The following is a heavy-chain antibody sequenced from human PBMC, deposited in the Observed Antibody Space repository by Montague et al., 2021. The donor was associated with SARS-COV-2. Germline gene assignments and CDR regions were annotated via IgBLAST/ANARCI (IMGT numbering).Heavy chain of an antibody. CDR1: GFSLSTSGMC. Sequence: PALVKPTQTLTLTCTFSGFSLSTSGMCVSWIRQPPGKALEWLALIDWDDDKFNSTPLKTRLTISKDTSKDQVVLTMTNMDPVDTATYYCARVRYFDTTFDYWGQGTLVTVSS. J-gene: IGHJ4*02. CDR2: IDWDDDK. V-gene: IGHV2-70*01. D-gene: IGHD3-9*01. CDR3: ARVRYFDTTFDY.